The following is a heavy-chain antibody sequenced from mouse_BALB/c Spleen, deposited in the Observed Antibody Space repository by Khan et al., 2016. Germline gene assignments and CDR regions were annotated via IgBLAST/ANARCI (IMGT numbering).Heavy chain of an antibody. CDR1: GFSLTSYG. CDR3: AREGLQGYFDY. V-gene: IGHV2-2*02. J-gene: IGHJ2*01. Sequence: QVQLKQSGPGLVQPSQSLSITCTVSGFSLTSYGVHWVRQSPGKGLEWLGVIWSGGSTDYNAAFISRLSISKDNSKSQVFFKMNSLQANDTAIYYCAREGLQGYFDYWGQGTTLTVSS. D-gene: IGHD3-1*01. CDR2: IWSGGST.